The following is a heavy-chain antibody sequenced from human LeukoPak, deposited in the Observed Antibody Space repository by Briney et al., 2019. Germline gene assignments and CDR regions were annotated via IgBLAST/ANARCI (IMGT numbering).Heavy chain of an antibody. J-gene: IGHJ5*02. CDR3: ARHLIGDSNGYYLGTYAS. Sequence: GGSLRLSCEASGFSLSSYWMSWVRQAPGKGLERVASIKEDGGEIYYVDSVKGRFTISRDNSKNSLYLKVNSLRAEDTAVYYCARHLIGDSNGYYLGTYASWGQGTLVTVSS. D-gene: IGHD3-22*01. CDR2: IKEDGGEI. CDR1: GFSLSSYW. V-gene: IGHV3-7*05.